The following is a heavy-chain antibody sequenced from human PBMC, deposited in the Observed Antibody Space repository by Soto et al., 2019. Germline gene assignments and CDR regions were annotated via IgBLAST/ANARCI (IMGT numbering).Heavy chain of an antibody. V-gene: IGHV2-26*01. CDR3: ARMGDYYDNAGDAFDL. J-gene: IGHJ3*01. CDR1: GFSLSNARMG. CDR2: IFANDEE. D-gene: IGHD3-22*01. Sequence: QVTLKESGPVLVKPTETLTLTCTVSGFSLSNARMGVSWIRQPPGKALEWLAHIFANDEESYNTSLRSRLTISRDTSKNQVVLTMNNMDPVDTATYYCARMGDYYDNAGDAFDLWGQGTRGTVSS.